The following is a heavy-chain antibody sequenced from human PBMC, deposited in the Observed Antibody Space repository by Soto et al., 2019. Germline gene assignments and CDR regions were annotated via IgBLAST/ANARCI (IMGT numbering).Heavy chain of an antibody. Sequence: QITLKESGPTLVKPTQTLTLTCTFSGFSLSTSGAGVGWIRQPPGKALEWLALTYWDDDKRYSPFLKSRLTITKDTSKNQVVLTMTNMDPVDTATYYCAHKGGRGAGMDVWGQGTTVTVSS. J-gene: IGHJ6*02. CDR3: AHKGGRGAGMDV. D-gene: IGHD2-15*01. CDR2: TYWDDDK. CDR1: GFSLSTSGAG. V-gene: IGHV2-5*02.